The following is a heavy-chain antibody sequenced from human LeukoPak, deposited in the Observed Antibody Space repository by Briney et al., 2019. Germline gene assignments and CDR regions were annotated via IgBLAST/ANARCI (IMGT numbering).Heavy chain of an antibody. Sequence: ASVKVSCKASGYTFTGYYMHWVRQAPGQGLEWMGWINPNSGGTNYAQKFQGRVTMTRDTSISTAYMELSRLRSDDTAVYYCARVFTPAVTHYYTSGSYRGFDYWGQGTLVTVSS. CDR3: ARVFTPAVTHYYTSGSYRGFDY. CDR2: INPNSGGT. D-gene: IGHD3-10*01. J-gene: IGHJ4*02. CDR1: GYTFTGYY. V-gene: IGHV1-2*02.